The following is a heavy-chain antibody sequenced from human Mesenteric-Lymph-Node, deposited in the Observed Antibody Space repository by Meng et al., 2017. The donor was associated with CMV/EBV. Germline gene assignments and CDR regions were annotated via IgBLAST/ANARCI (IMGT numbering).Heavy chain of an antibody. CDR1: GYTFTGYY. V-gene: IGHV1-2*02. CDR2: INPNSGDT. Sequence: ASVKVSCKASGYTFTGYYIHWVRQAPGQGLEWMGWINPNSGDTNYAQKFQGRVTMTRDTSISTAYMDLSRLRSDDTAVYYCARVRGGSSSDAFDYWGQGTLVTVSS. CDR3: ARVRGGSSSDAFDY. J-gene: IGHJ4*02. D-gene: IGHD6-6*01.